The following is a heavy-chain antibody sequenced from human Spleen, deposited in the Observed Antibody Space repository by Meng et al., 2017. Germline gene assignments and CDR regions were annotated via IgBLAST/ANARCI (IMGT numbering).Heavy chain of an antibody. V-gene: IGHV3-33*01. CDR1: GFTFSSYG. CDR3: ARVAARGAFDY. D-gene: IGHD6-6*01. J-gene: IGHJ4*02. Sequence: GESLKISCAASGFTFSSYGMHWVRQAPGKGLEWVTIIWYDGSNKYYADSVKGRFTISRENAKNSLYLQMNSLRAGDTAVYYCARVAARGAFDYWGQGTLVTVSS. CDR2: IWYDGSNK.